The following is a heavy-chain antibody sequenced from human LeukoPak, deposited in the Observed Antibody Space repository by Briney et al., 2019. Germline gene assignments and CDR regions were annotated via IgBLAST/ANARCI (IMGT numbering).Heavy chain of an antibody. CDR3: ATPDYSSSSPNLDY. J-gene: IGHJ4*02. D-gene: IGHD6-13*01. CDR2: FDPEDGET. CDR1: GYTLTELS. Sequence: ASVKVSCKVSGYTLTELSMHWVRQAPGKGLEWMGGFDPEDGETIYAQKFQGRVTMTEDTSTDTAYMELSSLRSEDTAVYYCATPDYSSSSPNLDYWGQGTLVTISS. V-gene: IGHV1-24*01.